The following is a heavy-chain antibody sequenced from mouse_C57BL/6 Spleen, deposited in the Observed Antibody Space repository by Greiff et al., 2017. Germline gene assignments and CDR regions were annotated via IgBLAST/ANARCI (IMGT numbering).Heavy chain of an antibody. J-gene: IGHJ4*01. V-gene: IGHV1-55*01. CDR3: DRRAHRLRAMDY. D-gene: IGHD3-1*01. CDR1: GYTFTSYW. Sequence: QVHVMQPGAELVKPGASVKLSCKASGYTFTSYWITWVKQRPGQGLEWIGNIYPGSGNTNYNEKFKGKATLTVDTSSSTAYVQLSSLTSEDSAVYFCDRRAHRLRAMDYRGKGPSVTVAS. CDR2: IYPGSGNT.